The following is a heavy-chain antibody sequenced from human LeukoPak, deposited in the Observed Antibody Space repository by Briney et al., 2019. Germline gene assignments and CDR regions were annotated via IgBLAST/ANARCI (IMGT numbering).Heavy chain of an antibody. D-gene: IGHD6-6*01. CDR1: GFTFSIYW. CDR3: ARVRPGHSFDY. J-gene: IGHJ4*02. Sequence: GGSLRLSCTASGFTFSIYWMSWVRQAPGKGLEWVASIKEDGSEEHYVDSVKGRSTISRDNARNSVHVQMSSLRAEDTAVYFCARVRPGHSFDYWGQGALVTVSS. CDR2: IKEDGSEE. V-gene: IGHV3-7*01.